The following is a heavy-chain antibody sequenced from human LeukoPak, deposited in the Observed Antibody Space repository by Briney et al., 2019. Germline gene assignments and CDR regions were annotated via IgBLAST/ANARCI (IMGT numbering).Heavy chain of an antibody. CDR2: LDPEDGET. CDR1: GYTLTELS. CDR3: ARDPRIVAAGGWYFDL. J-gene: IGHJ2*01. V-gene: IGHV1-24*01. D-gene: IGHD6-13*01. Sequence: ASVKVSCKVSGYTLTELSMHWVRQAPGKGLEWMGGLDPEDGETIYAQKFQGRVTMTEDTSTDTAYMELSSLRSEDTAVYYCARDPRIVAAGGWYFDLWGRGTLVTVSS.